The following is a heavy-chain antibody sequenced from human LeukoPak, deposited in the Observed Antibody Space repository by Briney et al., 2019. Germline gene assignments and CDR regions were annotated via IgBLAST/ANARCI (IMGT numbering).Heavy chain of an antibody. Sequence: SETLSLTCTVSVGSISSYYWSWIRQPPGKGLEWIGYIYYSGSTNYNPSLKSRVTISVDTSKNQFSLKLSSGTAADTAVYYCARHFVEVEYSSWFDPWGQGTLVTVSS. CDR2: IYYSGST. CDR3: ARHFVEVEYSSWFDP. V-gene: IGHV4-59*08. CDR1: VGSISSYY. J-gene: IGHJ5*02. D-gene: IGHD5-18*01.